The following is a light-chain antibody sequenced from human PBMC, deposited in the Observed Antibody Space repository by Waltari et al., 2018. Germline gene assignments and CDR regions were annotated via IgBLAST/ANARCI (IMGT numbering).Light chain of an antibody. CDR1: QSINSN. J-gene: IGKJ1*01. V-gene: IGKV3-15*01. CDR2: EAS. Sequence: IVMTQSPATLSVSPGEGATLSCRASQSINSNVAWFQQKPGQSPRLLIDEASTRATGVPARFSGIGSGTDFTLTISSLQSEDSATYYCQQYNNGPPETFGQGTKVEIK. CDR3: QQYNNGPPET.